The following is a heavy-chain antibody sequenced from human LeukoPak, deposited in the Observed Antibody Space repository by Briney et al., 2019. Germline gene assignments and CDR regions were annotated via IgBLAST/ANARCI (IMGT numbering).Heavy chain of an antibody. CDR2: IYPGNYET. CDR3: AIPPGYCGNDCSFNH. Sequence: GESLKISCEGSGYSFSNYWIGWVRQMPGKGLEWMGIIYPGNYETRYSPSFQGLVTISVDKSISTAYLQWSSLKASDTAMYYCAIPPGYCGNDCSFNHWGQGTLVTVSS. J-gene: IGHJ4*02. V-gene: IGHV5-51*01. D-gene: IGHD2-21*02. CDR1: GYSFSNYW.